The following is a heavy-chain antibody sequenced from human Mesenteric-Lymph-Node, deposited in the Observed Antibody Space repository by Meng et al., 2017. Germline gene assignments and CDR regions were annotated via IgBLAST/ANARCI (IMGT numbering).Heavy chain of an antibody. D-gene: IGHD1-14*01. J-gene: IGHJ4*02. V-gene: IGHV3-23*01. CDR1: GFTFSSYA. CDR3: ARDVPALDY. CDR2: INSGGGGT. Sequence: VRVLESGGVLVPPGGSLRLSCAASGFTFSSYAMSWVRQAPGKGLEWVSGINSGGGGTYYADSVKGRFTISRDNAKNTLYLQMNSLRAEDTAVYYCARDVPALDYWGQGTLVTVSS.